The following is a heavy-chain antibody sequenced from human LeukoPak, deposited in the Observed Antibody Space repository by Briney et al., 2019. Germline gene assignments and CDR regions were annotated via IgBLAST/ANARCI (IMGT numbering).Heavy chain of an antibody. CDR2: TYYRSKWYN. V-gene: IGHV6-1*01. Sequence: SQTLSLTCAISGDSVSSNSAAWNWIRQSPSRGLEWLGRTYYRSKWYNDYAVSVKSRITINPDTSKNQFSLQLNSVTPEDTAVYYCARDGGVYSSGWYPYYYYGMDVWGQGTTVTVSS. CDR3: ARDGGVYSSGWYPYYYYGMDV. CDR1: GDSVSSNSAA. D-gene: IGHD6-19*01. J-gene: IGHJ6*02.